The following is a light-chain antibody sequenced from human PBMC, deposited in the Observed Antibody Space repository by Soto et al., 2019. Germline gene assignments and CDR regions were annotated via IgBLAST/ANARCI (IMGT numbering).Light chain of an antibody. CDR1: SSDVGGYNY. V-gene: IGLV2-14*01. J-gene: IGLJ3*02. Sequence: QSALTQPASVSGSPGQSITISCTGTSSDVGGYNYVSWYQQHPGKAPKLMIYAVSNRPSGVSNRFSGSKSGNTASLTISGLQAEDEADYCCSSYTSSSTWVFGGGTKLTVL. CDR3: SSYTSSSTWV. CDR2: AVS.